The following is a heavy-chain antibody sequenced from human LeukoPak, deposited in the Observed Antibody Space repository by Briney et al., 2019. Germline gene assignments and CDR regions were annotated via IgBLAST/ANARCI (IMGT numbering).Heavy chain of an antibody. J-gene: IGHJ6*03. CDR1: GYTFTSYD. CDR2: MNPNSGNT. V-gene: IGHV1-8*01. Sequence: ASVKVSCKASGYTFTSYDINWVRQATGQGLEWMGWMNPNSGNTGYAQKFQGRVTMTRNTSISTAYMELSSMRSEDTAVYYCARGIRHRTRYYYYSMDVWGKGTTVTVSS. CDR3: ARGIRHRTRYYYYSMDV.